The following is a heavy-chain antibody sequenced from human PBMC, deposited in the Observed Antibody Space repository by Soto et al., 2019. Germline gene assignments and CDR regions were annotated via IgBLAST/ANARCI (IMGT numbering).Heavy chain of an antibody. V-gene: IGHV4-34*01. CDR2: INHSGST. D-gene: IGHD3-3*01. J-gene: IGHJ6*03. CDR3: ARGRDDFWSYYYYMDV. CDR1: GGSFSGYY. Sequence: QVQLQQWGAGLLKPSETLSLTCAVYGGSFSGYYWSWIRQPTGKGLEGLGEINHSGSTNYNPTLTRRVTIPVDTFTNQFSLKLGSVTAADTAVYYCARGRDDFWSYYYYMDVWGKGTTVTVSS.